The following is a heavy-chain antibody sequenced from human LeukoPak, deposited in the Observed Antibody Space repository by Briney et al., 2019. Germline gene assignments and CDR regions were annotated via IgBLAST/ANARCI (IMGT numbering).Heavy chain of an antibody. D-gene: IGHD3-22*01. Sequence: PSETLSLTCAVYGGSFSGYYWSWIRQPPGKGLEWIGEINHSGSTNYNPSLKSRVTISVDTSKNQFSLKLSSVTAADTAVYYCARGSTYYYDSSGFYIWGQGTMVTVSS. CDR3: ARGSTYYYDSSGFYI. J-gene: IGHJ3*02. CDR2: INHSGST. V-gene: IGHV4-34*01. CDR1: GGSFSGYY.